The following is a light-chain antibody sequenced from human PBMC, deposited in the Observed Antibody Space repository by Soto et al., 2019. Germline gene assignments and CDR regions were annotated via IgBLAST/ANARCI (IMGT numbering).Light chain of an antibody. CDR3: SSYTSTSTLV. CDR2: GVS. Sequence: QSVLTKPASVSVSPGQSLTISCTGTSSDIGRYDSVSWYQQHPGKAPKLMIFGVSIRPSGLSDRFSGSKSGNTASLSISGLQAEDEADYYCSSYTSTSTLVFGAGTKLTVL. V-gene: IGLV2-14*01. CDR1: SSDIGRYDS. J-gene: IGLJ3*02.